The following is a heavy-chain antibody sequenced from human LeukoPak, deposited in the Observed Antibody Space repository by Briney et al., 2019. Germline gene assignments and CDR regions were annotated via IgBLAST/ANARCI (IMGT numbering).Heavy chain of an antibody. CDR3: ARDLRDFWSGDFDY. Sequence: PGGSLRLSCAASGFTLSSYAMHWVRQAPGKGLEWVAVISYDGSNKYYADSVKGRFTIPRDNSKNTLYLQMNSLRAEDTAVYYCARDLRDFWSGDFDYWGQGTLVTVSS. J-gene: IGHJ4*02. V-gene: IGHV3-30*04. CDR1: GFTLSSYA. D-gene: IGHD3-3*01. CDR2: ISYDGSNK.